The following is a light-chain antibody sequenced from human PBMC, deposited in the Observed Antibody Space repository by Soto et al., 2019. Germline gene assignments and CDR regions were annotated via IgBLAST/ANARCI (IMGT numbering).Light chain of an antibody. Sequence: IVLIQSPATLSVSPGERATLSCRASQSVSSSYLAWYQQKPGQAPRLLIYDASTRATVIPARFSGSGSGTEFTLTISSLQSEDFAVYYCQQYNDWPPITFGQGTRLEIK. CDR1: QSVSSSY. J-gene: IGKJ5*01. CDR2: DAS. V-gene: IGKV3-15*01. CDR3: QQYNDWPPIT.